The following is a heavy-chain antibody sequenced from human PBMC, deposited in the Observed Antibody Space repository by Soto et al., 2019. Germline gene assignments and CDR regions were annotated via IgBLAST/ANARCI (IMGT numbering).Heavy chain of an antibody. CDR1: GYTFTSYY. V-gene: IGHV1-46*01. J-gene: IGHJ3*02. CDR3: ARDSGEQWLDRSDAFDI. D-gene: IGHD6-19*01. CDR2: INPSGGST. Sequence: GASVKVSCKASGYTFTSYYMHWVRQAPGQGLEWMGIINPSGGSTSYAQKFQGRVTMTRDTSTSTVYMELSSLRSEDTAVYYCARDSGEQWLDRSDAFDIWGQGTMVTVSS.